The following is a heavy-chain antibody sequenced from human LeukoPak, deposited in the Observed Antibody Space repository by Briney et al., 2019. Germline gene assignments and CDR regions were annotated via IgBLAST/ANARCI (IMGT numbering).Heavy chain of an antibody. V-gene: IGHV4-59*01. D-gene: IGHD2-8*01. CDR3: ARDCTNAGSGMDV. CDR2: NYYSGST. CDR1: GGSISSYY. Sequence: SETLSLTCTVSGGSISSYYWSWIRQPPGKGLEWIGYNYYSGSTNYNPSLKSRVTISVDTSKNQFSLKLSSVTAADTAVYYCARDCTNAGSGMDVWGQGTTVTVSS. J-gene: IGHJ6*02.